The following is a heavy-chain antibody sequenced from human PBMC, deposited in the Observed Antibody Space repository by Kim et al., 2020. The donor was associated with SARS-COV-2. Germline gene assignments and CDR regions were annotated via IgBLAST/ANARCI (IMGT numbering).Heavy chain of an antibody. CDR2: GNGNT. J-gene: IGHJ5*02. CDR3: ALTTVTT. D-gene: IGHD4-17*01. Sequence: GNGNTKYSQKFQGRVTIPRDTSASTAYMELSSLRSEDTAVYYCALTTVTTWGQGTLVTVSS. V-gene: IGHV1-3*01.